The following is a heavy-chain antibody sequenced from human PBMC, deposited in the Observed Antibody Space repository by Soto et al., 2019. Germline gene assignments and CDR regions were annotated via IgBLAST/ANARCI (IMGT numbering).Heavy chain of an antibody. D-gene: IGHD4-17*01. CDR1: GFTFSSYG. Sequence: QVQLVESGGGVVQPGRSLRLSCAASGFTFSSYGMHWVRQAPGKGLEWVAGISYDGSNKYYADSVKGRFTISRDNSKNTLYLQMDSLRAEDTAVYYCAKDNPNDYGDWYFDLWGRGTLVTVSS. CDR2: ISYDGSNK. J-gene: IGHJ2*01. CDR3: AKDNPNDYGDWYFDL. V-gene: IGHV3-30*18.